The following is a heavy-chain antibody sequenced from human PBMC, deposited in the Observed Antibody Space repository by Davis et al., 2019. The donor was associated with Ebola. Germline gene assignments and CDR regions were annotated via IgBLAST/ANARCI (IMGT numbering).Heavy chain of an antibody. Sequence: GESLKISCAASGFTFSSYAMSWVRQAPGKGLEWVSAISGSGGSTYYADSVKGRFTISRDNSKNTLYLQMNSLRAEDTAVYYCLFVLRKSYYYGMDVWGQGTTVTVSS. CDR3: LFVLRKSYYYGMDV. D-gene: IGHD3-10*02. CDR2: ISGSGGST. J-gene: IGHJ6*02. CDR1: GFTFSSYA. V-gene: IGHV3-23*01.